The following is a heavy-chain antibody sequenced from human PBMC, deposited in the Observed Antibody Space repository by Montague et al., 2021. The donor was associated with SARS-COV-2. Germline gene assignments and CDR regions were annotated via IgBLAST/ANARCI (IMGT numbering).Heavy chain of an antibody. CDR2: IYWNGDK. V-gene: IGHV2-5*01. CDR1: GFSLRSDDEG. Sequence: PALVKPTQTLTLTCTFSGFSLRSDDEGVAWIRQSLGQALEWLAVIYWNGDKRYSPSLQRRLTITKDTSENQVVLTMTDMDPVDTATYYCAHRGMIRGLIFDYWGKGTLVTVSS. CDR3: AHRGMIRGLIFDY. J-gene: IGHJ4*02. D-gene: IGHD3-10*01.